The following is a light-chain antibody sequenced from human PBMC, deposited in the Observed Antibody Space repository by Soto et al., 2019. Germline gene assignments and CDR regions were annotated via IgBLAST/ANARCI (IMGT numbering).Light chain of an antibody. CDR2: GNN. Sequence: QSVLTQPPSVSGAPGQRVTISCTGSNSNIGAGYDVHWYQQLPGIAPKLLIYGNNIRPSGVPDRFSGSKSGTSASLTITGLHAEDEAESYCQSQDRSLSASVFGGGTKLTVL. CDR1: NSNIGAGYD. V-gene: IGLV1-40*01. CDR3: QSQDRSLSASV. J-gene: IGLJ3*02.